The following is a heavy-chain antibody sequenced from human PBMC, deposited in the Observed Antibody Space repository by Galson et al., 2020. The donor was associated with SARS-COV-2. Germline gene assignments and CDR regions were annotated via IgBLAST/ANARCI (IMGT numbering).Heavy chain of an antibody. D-gene: IGHD4-17*01. CDR2: IYYRGTT. Sequence: SATMTLTCTLSGVHISTTRYFWGWIRQPPGQGLAWIVPIYYRGTTYYNPSLRSRVTISVDTSTNQVSLELNSVTAADTAVYYCARRGGTVTTQRLDLWGRGTLVTVSS. J-gene: IGHJ2*01. CDR1: GVHISTTRYF. V-gene: IGHV4-39*01. CDR3: ARRGGTVTTQRLDL.